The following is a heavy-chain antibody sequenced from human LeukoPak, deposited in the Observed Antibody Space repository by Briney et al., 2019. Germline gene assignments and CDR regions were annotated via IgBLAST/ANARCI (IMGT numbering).Heavy chain of an antibody. Sequence: PPETLSLTCTVSGGSISSYYWSWIRQPPGKGLEWIGYIYYTGSTNYNPSLKSRVTISLDTSKNQFSLKLSSMTAADTAVYYCARQRVNKWNNLWSFDYWGPGNLGTVSS. CDR3: ARQRVNKWNNLWSFDY. J-gene: IGHJ4*02. D-gene: IGHD1/OR15-1a*01. V-gene: IGHV4-59*08. CDR1: GGSISSYY. CDR2: IYYTGST.